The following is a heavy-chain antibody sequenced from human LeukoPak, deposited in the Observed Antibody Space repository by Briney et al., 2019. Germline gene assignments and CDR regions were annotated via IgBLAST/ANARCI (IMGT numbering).Heavy chain of an antibody. V-gene: IGHV4-30-2*01. CDR3: ARDRPSYAIFGAFDI. CDR1: GGSISSGGYY. Sequence: SETLSLTCTVSGGSISSGGYYWSWIRQPPGKGLEWIGYVYHSGSTYYNPSLKSRVTISVDTSKNQFSLKLSSVTAADTAVYYCARDRPSYAIFGAFDIWGQGTMVTVSS. J-gene: IGHJ3*02. CDR2: VYHSGST. D-gene: IGHD3-3*01.